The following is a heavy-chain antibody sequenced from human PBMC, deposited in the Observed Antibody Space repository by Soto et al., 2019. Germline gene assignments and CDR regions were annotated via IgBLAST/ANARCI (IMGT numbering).Heavy chain of an antibody. D-gene: IGHD5-18*01. J-gene: IGHJ6*02. CDR2: IWYDGSNK. Sequence: ESGGGVVQPGRSLRLSCAASGFTFSSYGMHWVRQAPGKGLEWVAVIWYDGSNKYYADSVKGRFTISRDNSKNTLYLQMNSLRAEDTAVYYCARSANSSRRGHGMDVWGQGTTVTVSS. CDR3: ARSANSSRRGHGMDV. CDR1: GFTFSSYG. V-gene: IGHV3-33*01.